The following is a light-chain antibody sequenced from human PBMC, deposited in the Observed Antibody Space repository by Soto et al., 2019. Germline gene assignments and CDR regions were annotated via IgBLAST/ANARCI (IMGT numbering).Light chain of an antibody. CDR1: SGHSSYI. CDR2: LENSGSY. Sequence: QSVLTQSSPASASLGSSVRLTCTLSSGHSSYIIAWHQQQPGEAPRYLMKLENSGSYNKGSGIPDRFSGSSSGADRYLTISNVQSEDEADYYCETWDSNIVVFGGGTKLTVL. J-gene: IGLJ2*01. V-gene: IGLV4-60*03. CDR3: ETWDSNIVV.